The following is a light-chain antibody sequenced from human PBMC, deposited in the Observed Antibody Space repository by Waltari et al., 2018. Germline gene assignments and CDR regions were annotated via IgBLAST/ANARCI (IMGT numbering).Light chain of an antibody. J-gene: IGKJ1*01. CDR1: HSVSSY. Sequence: EIVFTQSPATLPLSPGEKATLSSTASHSVSSYLALYLPTPGQAPRLLISDASNRATGIPCRFSGSVSGTEFTLTISSREPEDFAVYYGQQRSDWKTFGQGTKVEIK. V-gene: IGKV3-11*01. CDR3: QQRSDWKT. CDR2: DAS.